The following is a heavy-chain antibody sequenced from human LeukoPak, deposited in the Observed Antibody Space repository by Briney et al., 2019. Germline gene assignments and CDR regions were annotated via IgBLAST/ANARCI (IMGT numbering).Heavy chain of an antibody. CDR3: AKGLGSSGYYLNYYYYGMDV. CDR1: GFTFSSYA. J-gene: IGHJ6*02. V-gene: IGHV3-23*01. Sequence: GGSLRLSCAASGFTFSSYAMSWVRQAPGKGLEWASAISGSGGSTYCADSVKGRFTISRDNSKNTLYLQMNSLRAEDTAVYYCAKGLGSSGYYLNYYYYGMDVWGQGTTVTVSS. D-gene: IGHD3-22*01. CDR2: ISGSGGST.